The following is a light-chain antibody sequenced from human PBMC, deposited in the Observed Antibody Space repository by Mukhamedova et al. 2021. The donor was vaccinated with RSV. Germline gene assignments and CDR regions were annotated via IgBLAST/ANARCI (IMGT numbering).Light chain of an antibody. CDR2: EAS. J-gene: IGKJ3*01. Sequence: RATIFCRASQSVSKYLSWYQQKPGQAPRLLIYEASSRSTGTPARFSGSGSGTDSTLTISSLEPEAFSVYYCQQRSNWLLTFGPGT. CDR1: QSVSKY. V-gene: IGKV3-11*01. CDR3: QQRSNWLLT.